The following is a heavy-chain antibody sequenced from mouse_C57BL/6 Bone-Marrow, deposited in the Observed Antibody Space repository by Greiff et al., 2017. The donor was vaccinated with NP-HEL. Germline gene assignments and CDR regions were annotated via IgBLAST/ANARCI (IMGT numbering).Heavy chain of an antibody. J-gene: IGHJ2*01. D-gene: IGHD1-1*01. CDR3: ARRGNLYYGPDY. CDR1: GYAFTNYL. CDR2: INPGSGGT. V-gene: IGHV1-54*01. Sequence: QVQLQQSGAELVRPGTSVKVSCKASGYAFTNYLIEWVKQRPGQGLEWIGVINPGSGGTNYNEKFKGKATLTADKSSSTAYMQLSSLTSEDSAVYFCARRGNLYYGPDYWGQGTTLTVSS.